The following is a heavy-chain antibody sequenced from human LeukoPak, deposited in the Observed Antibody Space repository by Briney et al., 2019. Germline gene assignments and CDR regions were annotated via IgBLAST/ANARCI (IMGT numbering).Heavy chain of an antibody. CDR2: FDPEDGET. D-gene: IGHD3-10*01. CDR1: GYTLTELS. V-gene: IGHV1-24*01. CDR3: ATASYDSGSYYNRCWFDP. Sequence: ASVKVSCKVSGYTLTELSMHWVRQAPGKGLEWMGGFDPEDGETIYAQKFQGRVTMTEDTSTDTAYMELSSLRSEDTAVYYCATASYDSGSYYNRCWFDPWGQGTLVTVSS. J-gene: IGHJ5*02.